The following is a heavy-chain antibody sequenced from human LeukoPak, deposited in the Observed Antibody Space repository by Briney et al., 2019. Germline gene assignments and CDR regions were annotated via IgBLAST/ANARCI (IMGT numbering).Heavy chain of an antibody. Sequence: PGGSLRLSCAASGFTFSSYSLNWVRQAPGKGLEWVSSISSSSSYIYYADSVKGRFTISRDNAKNSLYLQMNNLRAEDTAVYYCARELNAVAHSWGQGTLVTVSS. CDR3: ARELNAVAHS. J-gene: IGHJ4*02. D-gene: IGHD6-19*01. CDR1: GFTFSSYS. V-gene: IGHV3-21*01. CDR2: ISSSSSYI.